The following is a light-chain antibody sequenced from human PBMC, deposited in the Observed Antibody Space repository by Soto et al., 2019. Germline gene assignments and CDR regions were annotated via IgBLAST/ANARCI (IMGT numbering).Light chain of an antibody. CDR1: QSFRGY. V-gene: IGKV1-39*01. CDR2: AAT. CDR3: QQSYTSPLT. J-gene: IGKJ4*01. Sequence: DIQMTQSPSSLSASVGDRITITCRASQSFRGYVNWYQQRPGKAPKLLIYAATSLQSGVPSRFSGSESGTDFTLTISSLQPEDFATYYCQQSYTSPLTFGGGTKVAIK.